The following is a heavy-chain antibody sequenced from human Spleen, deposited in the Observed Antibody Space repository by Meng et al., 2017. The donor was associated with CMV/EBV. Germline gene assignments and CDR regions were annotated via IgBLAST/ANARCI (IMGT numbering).Heavy chain of an antibody. CDR3: ARVGAATFDY. D-gene: IGHD1-26*01. CDR1: GGSISSSDYY. CDR2: IYYTETT. V-gene: IGHV4-39*07. Sequence: GSLRLSCTVSGGSISSSDYYWGWIRQSPGKGLEWIGTIYYTETTYYSPSLQSRVTISIDTSKNQFSLKVTSVTAADTAVYYCARVGAATFDYWGQGTLVTVSS. J-gene: IGHJ4*02.